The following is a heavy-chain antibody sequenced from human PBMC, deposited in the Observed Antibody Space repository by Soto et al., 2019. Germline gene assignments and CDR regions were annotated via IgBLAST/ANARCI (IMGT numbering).Heavy chain of an antibody. CDR3: ARDSSYRQQLPDY. D-gene: IGHD6-13*01. J-gene: IGHJ4*02. Sequence: ESGGGVVQPGRSLRLSCAASGFTFSSYGIHWVRQAPGKGLEWVAVIWYDGSNKYYADSVKGRFTISRDNSKNTLYLQMNSLRAEDTAVYYCARDSSYRQQLPDYWGQGTLVTVSS. V-gene: IGHV3-33*01. CDR1: GFTFSSYG. CDR2: IWYDGSNK.